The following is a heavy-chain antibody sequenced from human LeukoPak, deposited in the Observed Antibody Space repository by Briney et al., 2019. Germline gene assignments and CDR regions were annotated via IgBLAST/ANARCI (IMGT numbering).Heavy chain of an antibody. Sequence: VASVKVSCKASGYTFTSYGISWVRQAPGQGLEWMGWISAYNGNTNYAQKLQGRVTMTTDTSTSTAYMELRSLRSDDTAVYYCARVWQFPLIRSGYYFDYWGQGTLVTVSS. V-gene: IGHV1-18*01. CDR1: GYTFTSYG. CDR3: ARVWQFPLIRSGYYFDY. CDR2: ISAYNGNT. D-gene: IGHD1-14*01. J-gene: IGHJ4*02.